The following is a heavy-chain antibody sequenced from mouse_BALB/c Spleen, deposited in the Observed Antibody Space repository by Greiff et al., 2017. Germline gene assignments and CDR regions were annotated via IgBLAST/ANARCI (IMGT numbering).Heavy chain of an antibody. Sequence: EVKLMESGGGLVKPGGSLKLSCAASGFTFSSYAMSWVRQSPEKRLEWVAEISSGGSYTYYPDTVTGRFTISRDNAKNTLYLEMSSLRSEDTAMYYCARGGNSVFDYWGQGTTLTVSS. J-gene: IGHJ2*01. CDR2: ISSGGSYT. CDR3: ARGGNSVFDY. CDR1: GFTFSSYA. V-gene: IGHV5-9-4*01. D-gene: IGHD2-1*01.